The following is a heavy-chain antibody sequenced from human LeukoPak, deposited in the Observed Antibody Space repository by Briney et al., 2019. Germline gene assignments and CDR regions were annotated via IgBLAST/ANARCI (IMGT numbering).Heavy chain of an antibody. D-gene: IGHD6-6*01. CDR1: GFTFSSYS. CDR2: ISSSSSYI. V-gene: IGHV3-21*01. CDR3: ARYSSSSRPGDY. J-gene: IGHJ4*02. Sequence: PGGSLRLSCVASGFTFSSYSMNWVRQAPGKGLEWVSSISSSSSYIYYADSVKGRFTISRDNAKNSLYLQMNSLRAEDTAVYYCARYSSSSRPGDYWGQGTLVTVSS.